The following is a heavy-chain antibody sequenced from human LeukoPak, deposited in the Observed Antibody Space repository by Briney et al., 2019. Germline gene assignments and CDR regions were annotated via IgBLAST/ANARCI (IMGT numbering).Heavy chain of an antibody. V-gene: IGHV3-7*01. CDR2: IKQDGSEK. CDR3: ARDGGYCSGITCPGDL. J-gene: IGHJ4*02. D-gene: IGHD2-2*01. Sequence: GGSLRLSCAASGFTFSSYWMSWVRQAPGKGLEWVANIKQDGSEKYYVDSVKGRFTISRDNAKNSLYLQMNSLRAEDTAMYFCARDGGYCSGITCPGDLWGQGTLVTVSP. CDR1: GFTFSSYW.